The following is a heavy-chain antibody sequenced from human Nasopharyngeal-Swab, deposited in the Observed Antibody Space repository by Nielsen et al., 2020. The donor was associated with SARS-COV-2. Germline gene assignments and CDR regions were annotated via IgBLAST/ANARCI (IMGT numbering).Heavy chain of an antibody. D-gene: IGHD5-12*01. J-gene: IGHJ4*02. Sequence: WVRQAPGQGLEWMGIINPSGGSTSYAQKFQGRVTMTRDTSTSTVYMELSSLRSEDTAVYYRARGAGATTAGNFDYWGQGTLVTVSS. V-gene: IGHV1-46*01. CDR3: ARGAGATTAGNFDY. CDR2: INPSGGST.